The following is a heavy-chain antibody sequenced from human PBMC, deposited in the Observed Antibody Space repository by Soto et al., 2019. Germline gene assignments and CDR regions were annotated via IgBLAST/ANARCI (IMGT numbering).Heavy chain of an antibody. V-gene: IGHV1-69*13. CDR2: IIPIFGTA. CDR3: ASDSYDSSGFDAFDI. CDR1: GGTFSSYA. D-gene: IGHD3-22*01. J-gene: IGHJ3*02. Sequence: SVKVSCKASGGTFSSYAISWVRQAPGQGLEWMGGIIPIFGTANYAQKFQGRVTITADESTSTAYMELSSLRSEGTAVYYCASDSYDSSGFDAFDIWGQGTMVTV.